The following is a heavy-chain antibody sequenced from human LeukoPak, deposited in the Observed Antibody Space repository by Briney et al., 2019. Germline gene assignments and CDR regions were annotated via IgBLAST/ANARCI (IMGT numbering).Heavy chain of an antibody. CDR1: GFTFSDYY. Sequence: GGSLRLSCAASGFTFSDYYMSWIRQAPGKGLEWVSYISSSSSYTNYADSVKGRFTISRDNAKNSLYLQMDSLRAEDTAVYYCASSRASSGLEYFQHWGQGTLVTVSS. D-gene: IGHD3-22*01. CDR2: ISSSSSYT. J-gene: IGHJ1*01. V-gene: IGHV3-11*03. CDR3: ASSRASSGLEYFQH.